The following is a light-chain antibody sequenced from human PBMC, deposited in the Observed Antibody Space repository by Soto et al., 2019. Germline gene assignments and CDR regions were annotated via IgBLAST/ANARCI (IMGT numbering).Light chain of an antibody. CDR3: SSYAGSNNLV. Sequence: QSALTQPPSASGSPGQSGTISCTGTSSDVDTYNNVSWYQQHPGKAPKLMIYEVSERPSGVPDRFSGSRSGNTASLTVSGLQAEDEAEYYCSSYAGSNNLVFGRGTKLTVL. CDR1: SSDVDTYNN. V-gene: IGLV2-8*01. J-gene: IGLJ2*01. CDR2: EVS.